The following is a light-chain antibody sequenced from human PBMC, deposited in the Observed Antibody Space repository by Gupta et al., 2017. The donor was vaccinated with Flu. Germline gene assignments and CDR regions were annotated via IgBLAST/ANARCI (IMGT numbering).Light chain of an antibody. CDR2: LGS. V-gene: IGKV2-28*01. CDR1: QSLLYPNRYNY. Sequence: ATISFKSSQSLLYPNRYNYLDWYLQSPGQSPQLLIHLGSNRASGFPDRFSFIGSGTDFTLKISRGEPEDAGVYYCMPGLHIFPLTFGGVTKV. CDR3: MPGLHIFPLT. J-gene: IGKJ4*01.